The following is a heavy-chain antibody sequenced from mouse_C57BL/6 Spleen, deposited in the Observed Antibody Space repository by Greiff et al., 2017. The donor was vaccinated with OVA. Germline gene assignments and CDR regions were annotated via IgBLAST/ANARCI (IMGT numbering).Heavy chain of an antibody. J-gene: IGHJ2*01. CDR2: IHYDGSN. CDR3: ARRDYGNYGPFDY. Sequence: DVQLQESGPGLVKPSQSLSLTCSATGYSFTSGYFCNWIRQLPGNQLEWMGIIHYDGSNNYNPTIKNRISITRDTSKNQFFLKLNSVTTEDTATYYCARRDYGNYGPFDYWGQGTTLTVSS. CDR1: GYSFTSGYF. D-gene: IGHD2-1*01. V-gene: IGHV3-6*01.